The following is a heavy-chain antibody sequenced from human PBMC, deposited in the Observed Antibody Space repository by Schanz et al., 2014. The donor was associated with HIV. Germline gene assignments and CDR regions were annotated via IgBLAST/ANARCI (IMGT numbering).Heavy chain of an antibody. Sequence: EVQLLESGGGLLHPGGSLRLSCAASGFTFNSYAMNALSWVRQAPGRGLEWVSDIRGGAGGTYYADSVKGRFTISRDNSKNALYLQMNSLRAEDTAVYYCAKDSTYDILAGYYKGGNWFDPWGQGTLVTVSS. CDR1: GFTFNSYA. CDR3: AKDSTYDILAGYYKGGNWFDP. D-gene: IGHD3-9*01. CDR2: IRGGAGGT. V-gene: IGHV3-23*01. J-gene: IGHJ5*02.